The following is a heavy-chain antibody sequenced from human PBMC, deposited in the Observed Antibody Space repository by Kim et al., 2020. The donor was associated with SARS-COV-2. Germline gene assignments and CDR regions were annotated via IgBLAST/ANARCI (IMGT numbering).Heavy chain of an antibody. V-gene: IGHV1-18*01. CDR1: GYTFTSYG. Sequence: ASVKVSCKASGYTFTSYGISWVRQAPGQGLEWMGWISAYNGNTNYAQKLQGRVTMTTDTSTSTAYMELRSLRSDDTAVYYCARDDADSYGPPVSDYWGQGTLVTVSS. J-gene: IGHJ4*02. CDR3: ARDDADSYGPPVSDY. CDR2: ISAYNGNT. D-gene: IGHD5-18*01.